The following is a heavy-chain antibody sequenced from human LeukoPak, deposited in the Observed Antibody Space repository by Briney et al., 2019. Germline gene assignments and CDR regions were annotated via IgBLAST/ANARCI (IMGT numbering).Heavy chain of an antibody. V-gene: IGHV4-39*01. CDR1: GGSITSSGYF. D-gene: IGHD3-10*01. Sequence: SETLSLTCTVSGGSITSSGYFWGWVREPPGKGLEWIGSIQYSGNTFYIPSLKSRLTISRDTSKNQFSLKLSSVTAADTAVYYCASPSSPLVRGEGPYYYYGMDVWGQGTTVTVSS. CDR2: IQYSGNT. J-gene: IGHJ6*02. CDR3: ASPSSPLVRGEGPYYYYGMDV.